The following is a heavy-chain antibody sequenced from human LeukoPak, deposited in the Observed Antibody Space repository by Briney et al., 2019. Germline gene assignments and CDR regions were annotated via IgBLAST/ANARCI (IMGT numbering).Heavy chain of an antibody. CDR1: GNTFTNYG. Sequence: ASVRVSCKASGNTFTNYGVNWVRQAPGQRPEWMGWFSPYNGDTKHAPKLKGRVTLTVDTLTSTAYMEPRTLISDDTATYYCAIGQGVITWGGADVYDVWGQGTLVTVSS. D-gene: IGHD3-16*01. CDR3: AIGQGVITWGGADVYDV. J-gene: IGHJ4*02. V-gene: IGHV1-18*01. CDR2: FSPYNGDT.